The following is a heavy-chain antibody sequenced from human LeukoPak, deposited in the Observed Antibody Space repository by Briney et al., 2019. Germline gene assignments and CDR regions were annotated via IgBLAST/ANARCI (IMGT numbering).Heavy chain of an antibody. CDR1: GFTFSGFG. J-gene: IGHJ4*02. CDR3: ARAGWAKYYFDY. V-gene: IGHV3-21*01. Sequence: GGSLRLSCAASGFTFSGFGMHWVRQAPGKGLEWVSSISSSSSYIYYADSVKGRFTISRDNAKNSLYLQMNSLRAEDTAVYYCARAGWAKYYFDYWGQGTLVTVSS. CDR2: ISSSSSYI. D-gene: IGHD1-26*01.